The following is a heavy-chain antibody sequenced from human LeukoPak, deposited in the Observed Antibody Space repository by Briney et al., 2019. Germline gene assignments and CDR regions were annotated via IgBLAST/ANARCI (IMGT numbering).Heavy chain of an antibody. Sequence: GSLRLSCAASGFTFSSYAMSWVRQAPGKGLEWVSTISGSGISTYYADSVKGRFTISRDNSKNTLYLQMNSLRAEDTAVYYCAKESGWELGGYWGQGTLVTVSS. J-gene: IGHJ4*02. D-gene: IGHD1-26*01. V-gene: IGHV3-23*01. CDR1: GFTFSSYA. CDR2: ISGSGIST. CDR3: AKESGWELGGY.